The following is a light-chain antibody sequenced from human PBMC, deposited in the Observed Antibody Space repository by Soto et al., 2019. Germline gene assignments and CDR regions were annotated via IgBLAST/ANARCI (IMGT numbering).Light chain of an antibody. V-gene: IGKV3-20*01. J-gene: IGKJ1*01. CDR2: GAS. CDR3: QQYGNLPWT. Sequence: EIVLTQSPGTLSLFPGDRATLSCRASQSVSSSYLSWYQQKPGQAPRVLIYGASTRATGIPDRFSGSGSGTDFTLTISRLEPEDFAVYYCQQYGNLPWTFGQGTKVEIK. CDR1: QSVSSSY.